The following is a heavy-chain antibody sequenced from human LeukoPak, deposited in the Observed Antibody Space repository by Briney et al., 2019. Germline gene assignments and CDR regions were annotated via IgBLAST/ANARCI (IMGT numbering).Heavy chain of an antibody. CDR3: ARDQRGFRNGLPYYYYYGMDV. Sequence: PGRSLRLSCAASGFTFSNYAMHWVRQAPGKGLEWVAVISYDGSNKYYADSVKGRFTISSDNSKNTLYLQMNSLRAEDTAVYYCARDQRGFRNGLPYYYYYGMDVWGQGTTVTVSS. J-gene: IGHJ6*02. CDR1: GFTFSNYA. D-gene: IGHD5-18*01. V-gene: IGHV3-30-3*01. CDR2: ISYDGSNK.